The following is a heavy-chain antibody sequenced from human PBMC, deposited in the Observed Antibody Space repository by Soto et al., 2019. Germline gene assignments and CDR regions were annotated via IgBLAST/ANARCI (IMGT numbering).Heavy chain of an antibody. V-gene: IGHV4-39*01. CDR2: IYYSGST. J-gene: IGHJ5*02. CDR1: GGSISSSSYY. CDR3: ARPNPLYSGSYYGWFDP. D-gene: IGHD1-26*01. Sequence: QLQLQESGPGLVKPSETLSLTCTVSGGSISSSSYYWGWIRQPPGKGLAWIGSIYYSGSTYYNPSLKSRVTISVDTSKNQFSLKLSSVTAADTAVYYCARPNPLYSGSYYGWFDPWGQGTLVTVSS.